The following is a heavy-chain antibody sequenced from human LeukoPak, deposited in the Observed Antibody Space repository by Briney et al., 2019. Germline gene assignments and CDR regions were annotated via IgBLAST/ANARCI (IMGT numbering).Heavy chain of an antibody. J-gene: IGHJ5*02. D-gene: IGHD3-10*01. CDR3: AREATMVRGLSWFDP. CDR2: MSYIGST. Sequence: SETLSLTCSISGGSISSYYWSWIRQPPGKGLEWIGFMSYIGSTNYNPSLKSRATISVDTSKNQFSLKLSSVTAADTAVYYCAREATMVRGLSWFDPWGQGTLVTVSS. CDR1: GGSISSYY. V-gene: IGHV4-59*12.